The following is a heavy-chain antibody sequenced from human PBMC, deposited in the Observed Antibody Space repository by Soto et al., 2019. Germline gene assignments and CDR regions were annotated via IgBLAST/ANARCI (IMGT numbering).Heavy chain of an antibody. CDR3: ARGWPRNWFDP. Sequence: SGTLSLTCAVSGGSISSGCYSWSWIRQPPGKGLEWIGYIYHSGSTYYNPSLKSRVTISVDTSKNQFSLKLSSVTAADTAVYYCARGWPRNWFDPWGQGTLVTVSS. CDR1: GGSISSGCYS. CDR2: IYHSGST. V-gene: IGHV4-30-2*05. J-gene: IGHJ5*02.